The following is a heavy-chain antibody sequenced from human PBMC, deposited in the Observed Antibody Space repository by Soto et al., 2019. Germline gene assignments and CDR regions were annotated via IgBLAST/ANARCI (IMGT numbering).Heavy chain of an antibody. D-gene: IGHD2-15*01. V-gene: IGHV3-23*01. CDR3: AKEEGSGGSWTLDY. Sequence: GGSLRLSCAASGFTFSTYAMNWVRQAPGKGLEWVSTISGSGGSTYYADSVKGRLTISRDNSKNTLYLQMNSLRAEDTAVYYCAKEEGSGGSWTLDYWGQGTLVTVSS. J-gene: IGHJ4*02. CDR2: ISGSGGST. CDR1: GFTFSTYA.